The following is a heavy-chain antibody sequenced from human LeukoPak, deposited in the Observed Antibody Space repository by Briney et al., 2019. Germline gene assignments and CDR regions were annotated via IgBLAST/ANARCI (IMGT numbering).Heavy chain of an antibody. V-gene: IGHV4-34*01. CDR3: ARVAVAGFNY. CDR1: GGSFSGYY. J-gene: IGHJ4*02. D-gene: IGHD6-19*01. Sequence: SETLSLTCAVYGGSFSGYYWSWIRQPPGKGLEWIGEINHSGSTNYNPSLKSRVTISVDTSKNQFSLKLSSVTAADTAVYYCARVAVAGFNYWGQGTLVTVSS. CDR2: INHSGST.